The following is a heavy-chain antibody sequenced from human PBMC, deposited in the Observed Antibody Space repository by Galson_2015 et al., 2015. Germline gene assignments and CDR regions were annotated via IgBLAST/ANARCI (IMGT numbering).Heavy chain of an antibody. J-gene: IGHJ6*03. CDR2: IWYDGSNK. CDR1: GFTFSSYG. V-gene: IGHV3-33*01. Sequence: SLRLSCAASGFTFSSYGMHWVRQAPGKGLEWVAVIWYDGSNKYYADSVKGRFTISRDNSKNTLYLQMNSLRAEDTAVYYCARDPAQLERRLLPRGLDYYNYMDVWGKGTTVTVSS. CDR3: ARDPAQLERRLLPRGLDYYNYMDV. D-gene: IGHD1-1*01.